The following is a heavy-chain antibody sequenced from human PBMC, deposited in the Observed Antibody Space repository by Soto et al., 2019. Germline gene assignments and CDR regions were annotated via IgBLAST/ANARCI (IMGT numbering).Heavy chain of an antibody. V-gene: IGHV3-30*18. D-gene: IGHD3-22*01. CDR2: ISYDESTT. CDR3: SKAMIGSYDSDAFDV. CDR1: GFSFSRYG. Sequence: PGGSLRLSCAASGFSFSRYGIHWVRQVPGKGLEWVAVISYDESTTFYADSVKGRFTISRDNSKNTLFLQMNSLRPEDTAVYYCSKAMIGSYDSDAFDVWGQGTMVTVSS. J-gene: IGHJ3*01.